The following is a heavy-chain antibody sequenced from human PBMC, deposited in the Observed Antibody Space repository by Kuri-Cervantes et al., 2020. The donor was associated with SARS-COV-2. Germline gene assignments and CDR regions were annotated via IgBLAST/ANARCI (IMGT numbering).Heavy chain of an antibody. J-gene: IGHJ4*02. CDR3: AKDIGRKGSWTIFDY. CDR2: ISSSGSTI. CDR1: GFTFSSYE. V-gene: IGHV3-48*03. D-gene: IGHD6-13*01. Sequence: LSLTCAASGFTFSSYEMNWVRQAPGKGLEWVSYISSSGSTIYYADSVKGRFTISRDNAKNSLYLQMNSLRAEDTAIYYCAKDIGRKGSWTIFDYWGQGTLVTVSS.